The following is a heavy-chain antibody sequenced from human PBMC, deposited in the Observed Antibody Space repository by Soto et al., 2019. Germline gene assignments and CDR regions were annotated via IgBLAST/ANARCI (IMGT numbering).Heavy chain of an antibody. CDR1: GYTFTSYA. D-gene: IGHD4-17*01. CDR3: ASESYGGEFDY. V-gene: IGHV1-3*05. J-gene: IGHJ4*02. CDR2: INGGNGNT. Sequence: QVQLVQSGAEEKKPGASVKVSCKASGYTFTSYAMHWVRQAPGQRLEWMGWINGGNGNTKYSQKFQGRVTITRDTSASTAYMKLSSLRSEDTALYYCASESYGGEFDYWGQGTLVTVSS.